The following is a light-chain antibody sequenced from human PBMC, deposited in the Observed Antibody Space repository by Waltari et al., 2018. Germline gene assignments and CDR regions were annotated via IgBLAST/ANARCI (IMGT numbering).Light chain of an antibody. J-gene: IGKJ4*01. Sequence: EIVLTQSPATLSLSPGERATLSCRASQSVSSYLAWYQQKPGQAPRLLIYEASNRATGIPARFSGSWSGTDFTLTISSLEPEDFAVYYCHQRSSWPLTFGGGTKVEIK. CDR3: HQRSSWPLT. CDR2: EAS. CDR1: QSVSSY. V-gene: IGKV3-11*01.